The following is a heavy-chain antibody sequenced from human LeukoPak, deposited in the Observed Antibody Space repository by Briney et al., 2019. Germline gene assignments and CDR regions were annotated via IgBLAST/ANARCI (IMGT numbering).Heavy chain of an antibody. Sequence: PGGSLRLSCAASGFTFSSYAMSWVRQAPGKGLEWVSAISGSGGSTYYADSVKGRFTISRDNSKNTLCLQMNSLRAEDTAVYYCAKDPLIDIVATPDYWGQGTLVTVSS. D-gene: IGHD5-12*01. CDR1: GFTFSSYA. J-gene: IGHJ4*02. CDR3: AKDPLIDIVATPDY. CDR2: ISGSGGST. V-gene: IGHV3-23*01.